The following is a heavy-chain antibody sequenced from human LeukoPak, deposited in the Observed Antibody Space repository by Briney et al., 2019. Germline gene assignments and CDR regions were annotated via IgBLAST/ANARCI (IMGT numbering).Heavy chain of an antibody. CDR3: ARSLGGYFDY. CDR2: INPNGGST. Sequence: ASVKASCKASGYTFTNYYIHWVRQAPGQGLAWMGMINPNGGSTTYAQQFQGRVTMARDTSTSTLYMELSILRSEDTAVYYCARSLGGYFDYCGQGTLVSVSS. V-gene: IGHV1-46*01. J-gene: IGHJ4*02. CDR1: GYTFTNYY. D-gene: IGHD2-15*01.